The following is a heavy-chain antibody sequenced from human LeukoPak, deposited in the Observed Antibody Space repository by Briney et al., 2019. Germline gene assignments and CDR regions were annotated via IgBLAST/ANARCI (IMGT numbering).Heavy chain of an antibody. Sequence: GGSLRLSCAASGFTFSSYWMHWVRQAPGKGLVWVSRINSDGSSTSYADSEKGRFTISRDNAKNTLYLQMNSLRAEDTAVYYCARDSAEELLDYWGQGTLVTVSS. CDR3: ARDSAEELLDY. J-gene: IGHJ4*02. CDR2: INSDGSST. V-gene: IGHV3-74*01. D-gene: IGHD1-26*01. CDR1: GFTFSSYW.